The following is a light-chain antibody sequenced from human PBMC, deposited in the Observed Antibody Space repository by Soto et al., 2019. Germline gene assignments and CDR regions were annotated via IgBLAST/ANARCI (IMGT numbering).Light chain of an antibody. CDR1: QGISSW. Sequence: DIQMTQSPSTLSASVGDRVTITCRASQGISSWLAWYQQKPGKVPKLLIYGAYTLQSGVPSRFSGSGSGTDFTLTISSLQPEDVAIYYCQKYNSGLITFGQGTRLEIK. CDR3: QKYNSGLIT. CDR2: GAY. V-gene: IGKV1-27*01. J-gene: IGKJ5*01.